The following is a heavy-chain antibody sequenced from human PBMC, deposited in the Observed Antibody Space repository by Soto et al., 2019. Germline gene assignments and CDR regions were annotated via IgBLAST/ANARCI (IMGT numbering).Heavy chain of an antibody. Sequence: QVQLQESGPGLVKPSQTLSLTCTVSGGSISSGDYYWSWIRQPPGKGLEWIGYIYYSGSTYYNPSLMSRVTSSVETSKNQFSLKLSSVTAADTAVYYCARAVHYGSGRGDYWGQGTLVTVSS. CDR3: ARAVHYGSGRGDY. V-gene: IGHV4-30-4*01. D-gene: IGHD3-10*01. CDR1: GGSISSGDYY. J-gene: IGHJ4*02. CDR2: IYYSGST.